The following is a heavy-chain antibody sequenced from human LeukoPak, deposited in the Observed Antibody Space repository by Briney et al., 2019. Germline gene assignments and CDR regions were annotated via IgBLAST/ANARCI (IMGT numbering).Heavy chain of an antibody. Sequence: GSLRLSCAGSGFTFCNYAMSWVRQAPGKGLEWVSAISGSGGSTYYADSVKGRFTISRDNSKNTLYLQLNSLRAEDTAVYYCAKGVGYCSGGSCQQFDYWGQGTLVTVSS. CDR2: ISGSGGST. V-gene: IGHV3-23*01. J-gene: IGHJ4*02. CDR3: AKGVGYCSGGSCQQFDY. D-gene: IGHD2-15*01. CDR1: GFTFCNYA.